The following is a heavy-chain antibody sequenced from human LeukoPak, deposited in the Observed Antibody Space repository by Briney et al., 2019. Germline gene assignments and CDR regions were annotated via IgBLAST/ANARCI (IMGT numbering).Heavy chain of an antibody. D-gene: IGHD1-26*01. CDR1: GFTFSSYA. Sequence: GGSLRLSCAASGFTFSSYAMSWVRQAPGKGLEWASAISGSGGSTYYADSVKGRFTISRDNSKNTLYLQMNSLRAEDTAVYYCAKHSGSYLEALVYWGQGTLVTVSS. J-gene: IGHJ4*02. V-gene: IGHV3-23*01. CDR3: AKHSGSYLEALVY. CDR2: ISGSGGST.